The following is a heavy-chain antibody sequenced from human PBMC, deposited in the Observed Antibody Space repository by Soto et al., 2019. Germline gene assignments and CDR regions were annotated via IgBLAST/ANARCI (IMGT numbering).Heavy chain of an antibody. J-gene: IGHJ6*02. CDR3: ARVVGGYYYGMDV. Sequence: QVQLQESGPGLVKPSGTLSLTCAVSGGSISSSNWWSWVRQPPGKGLEWIGEIYHSGSTNYNQTLKSRVTISVGKSKNQFTLKLSSVTAADTAVYYCARVVGGYYYGMDVWGQGTMVTVSS. CDR2: IYHSGST. CDR1: GGSISSSNW. D-gene: IGHD2-2*01. V-gene: IGHV4-4*02.